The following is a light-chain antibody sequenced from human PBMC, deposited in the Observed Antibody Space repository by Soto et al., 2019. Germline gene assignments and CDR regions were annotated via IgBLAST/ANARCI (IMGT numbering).Light chain of an antibody. CDR2: GAS. V-gene: IGKV3-15*01. Sequence: IVMTQSPATLSVSPGERATLSCRASQSIDRKLAWYQQRPGQAPRLLIYGASTRATGIPARFSGSGSGTEFTLTISGLQSEDFATYYCQQYDGSFGYTFGQGTKVEIK. CDR1: QSIDRK. J-gene: IGKJ2*01. CDR3: QQYDGSFGYT.